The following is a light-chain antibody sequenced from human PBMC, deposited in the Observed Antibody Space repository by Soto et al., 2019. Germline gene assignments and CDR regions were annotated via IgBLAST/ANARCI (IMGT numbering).Light chain of an antibody. CDR2: DVS. CDR3: QQLNSDPS. CDR1: QSINNL. J-gene: IGKJ5*01. V-gene: IGKV1-5*01. Sequence: DVQMTQSPSTLSASVGERVTITCRASQSINNLLAWYQQKPGKAPKFLIYDVSTLESGVPSRFSGSGSGTEFTLTISSLQPEDFATYYCQQLNSDPSFGQGTRLEIK.